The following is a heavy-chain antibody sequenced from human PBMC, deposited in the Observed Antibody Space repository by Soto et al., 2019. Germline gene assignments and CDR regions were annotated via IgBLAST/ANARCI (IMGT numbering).Heavy chain of an antibody. CDR3: AKDSGYCSSTSCYLDY. V-gene: IGHV3-23*01. Sequence: GGSPRLSCAASGFTFSSYAMSWVRQAPGKGLEWVSAISGSGGSTYYADSVKGRFTISRDNSKNTLYLQMNSLRAEDTAVYYCAKDSGYCSSTSCYLDYWGQGTLVTVSS. CDR1: GFTFSSYA. CDR2: ISGSGGST. J-gene: IGHJ4*02. D-gene: IGHD2-2*01.